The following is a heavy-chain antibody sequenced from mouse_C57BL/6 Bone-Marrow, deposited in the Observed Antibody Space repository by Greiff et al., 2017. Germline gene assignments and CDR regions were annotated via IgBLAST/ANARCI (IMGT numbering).Heavy chain of an antibody. Sequence: DVKLQESGPGLAKPSQTLSLTCSVTGYSITSDYWNWIRKFPGNKLEYMGYISYSGSTYYNPSLKSRISITRDTSKNQYYLQLNSVTTEDTATYYCARSLITTVVDWYFDVWGTGTTVTVSS. CDR3: ARSLITTVVDWYFDV. J-gene: IGHJ1*03. CDR1: GYSITSDY. CDR2: ISYSGST. V-gene: IGHV3-8*01. D-gene: IGHD1-1*01.